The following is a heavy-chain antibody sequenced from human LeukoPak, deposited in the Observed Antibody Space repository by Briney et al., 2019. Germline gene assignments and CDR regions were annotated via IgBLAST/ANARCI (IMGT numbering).Heavy chain of an antibody. J-gene: IGHJ5*02. Sequence: PSETLSLTCTVSGDSIGHFYWSWIRQPPGKGLEWIGYIYYSGSTNYNPSLKSRVTISVDTSKNQFSLKLSSVTAADTAVYYCARQYSSSWYWFDPWGQGTLVTVSS. CDR1: GDSIGHFY. CDR2: IYYSGST. D-gene: IGHD6-13*01. CDR3: ARQYSSSWYWFDP. V-gene: IGHV4-59*08.